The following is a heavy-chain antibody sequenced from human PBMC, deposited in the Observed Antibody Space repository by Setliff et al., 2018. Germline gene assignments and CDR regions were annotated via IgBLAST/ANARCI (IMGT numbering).Heavy chain of an antibody. CDR3: ARAKGYCSSTSCRIYYFDY. V-gene: IGHV4-31*03. CDR2: IYYSGST. Sequence: SETLSLTCTVSGGSISSGGYYWSWICQHPGKGLEWIGYIYYSGSTYYNPSLKSRVTISVDTSKNQFSLKLSSVTAADTAVYYCARAKGYCSSTSCRIYYFDYWGQGTLVTVSS. CDR1: GGSISSGGYY. D-gene: IGHD2-2*01. J-gene: IGHJ4*02.